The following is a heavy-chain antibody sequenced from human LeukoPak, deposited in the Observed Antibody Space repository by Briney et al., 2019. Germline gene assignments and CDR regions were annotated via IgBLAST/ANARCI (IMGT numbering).Heavy chain of an antibody. CDR3: SGPGYGSPISNFDY. CDR1: GFTFSSYV. V-gene: IGHV3-23*01. Sequence: GGSLRLSCAASGFTFSSYVMSWVRQAPRKGLEWVSSISDSGSATYYVDSVRGRFTISRDNSKNTLYLQMNSLRAEDTAVYYCSGPGYGSPISNFDYWGQGTLVTVSS. J-gene: IGHJ4*02. CDR2: ISDSGSAT. D-gene: IGHD4-17*01.